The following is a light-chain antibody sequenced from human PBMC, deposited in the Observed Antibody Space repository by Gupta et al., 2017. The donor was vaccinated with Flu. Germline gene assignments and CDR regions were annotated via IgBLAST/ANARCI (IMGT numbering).Light chain of an antibody. Sequence: QSALTQPRSVSGSPGQSVAISCTGTSSDVGAYNYVSWYQQHPGKAPKLIIYDVTKRPSGVPDRFTGSKSGNTASLTISGLQPEDEADYHCCSGGAASFFGGGTKLTVL. J-gene: IGLJ2*01. V-gene: IGLV2-11*01. CDR3: CSGGAASF. CDR1: SSDVGAYNY. CDR2: DVT.